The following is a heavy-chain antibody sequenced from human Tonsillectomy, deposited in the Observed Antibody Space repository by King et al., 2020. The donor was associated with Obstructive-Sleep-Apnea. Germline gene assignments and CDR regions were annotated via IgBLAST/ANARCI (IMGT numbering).Heavy chain of an antibody. J-gene: IGHJ4*02. CDR2: ISGRDYTT. D-gene: IGHD4-23*01. Sequence: VQLVESGGGLVQPGGSLRLSCAASGFTFSSYAMSWVRPAPGKGLEWVSAISGRDYTTYSADSVKGRFTISRDNSQNTLYLQMNSLRAEDMAIYSCAPDILLRPGVNSFFVYGGQGPRVTVPS. V-gene: IGHV3-23*04. CDR1: GFTFSSYA. CDR3: APDILLRPGVNSFFVY.